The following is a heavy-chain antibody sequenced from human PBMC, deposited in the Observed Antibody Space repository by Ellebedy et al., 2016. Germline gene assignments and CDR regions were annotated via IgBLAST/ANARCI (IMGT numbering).Heavy chain of an antibody. CDR2: ISGSGGST. CDR1: GFTFSSYA. V-gene: IGHV3-23*01. CDR3: AKDGITWIQLWSGS. Sequence: GESLKISXAASGFTFSSYAMSWVRQAPGKGLKWVSAISGSGGSTYYADSVKGRFTISRDNSKNTLYLQMNSLRAEDTAVYYCAKDGITWIQLWSGSWGQGTLVTVSS. D-gene: IGHD5-18*01. J-gene: IGHJ4*02.